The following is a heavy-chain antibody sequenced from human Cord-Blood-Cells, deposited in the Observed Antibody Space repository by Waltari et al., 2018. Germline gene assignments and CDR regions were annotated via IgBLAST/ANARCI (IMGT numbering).Heavy chain of an antibody. Sequence: EVQLVESGGGLVKPGGSLRLSCAASGFTFSRYSMNWVRQAPGKGLEWVSSISSSSSYIYYADSVKGRFTISRDNAKNSLYLQMNSLRAEDTAVYYCASIAAAGHDYWGQGTLVTVSS. D-gene: IGHD6-13*01. V-gene: IGHV3-21*01. CDR3: ASIAAAGHDY. CDR2: ISSSSSYI. J-gene: IGHJ4*02. CDR1: GFTFSRYS.